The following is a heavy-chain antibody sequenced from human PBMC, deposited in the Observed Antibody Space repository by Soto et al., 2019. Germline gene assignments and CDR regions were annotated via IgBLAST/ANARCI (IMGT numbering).Heavy chain of an antibody. J-gene: IGHJ4*02. CDR1: GFTFSNYW. D-gene: IGHD3-22*01. CDR2: IRSDGSNA. V-gene: IGHV3-74*01. Sequence: EVQLVESGGGLFQPRGSLRLSCAASGFTFSNYWMHWVRQAPGKGLVWVSRIRSDGSNAEYADSVKGRFTISRDNAENTLYLQMNSLRVEDTAVYYCARGDGDYHDGNGYLGRHWGQGTLVTVSS. CDR3: ARGDGDYHDGNGYLGRH.